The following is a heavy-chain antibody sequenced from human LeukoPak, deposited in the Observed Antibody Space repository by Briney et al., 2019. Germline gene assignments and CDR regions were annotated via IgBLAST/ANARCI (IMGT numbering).Heavy chain of an antibody. V-gene: IGHV3-30-3*01. D-gene: IGHD2-15*01. Sequence: GGSLRLSCAASGFTFSSYAMHWVRQAPGKGPEWVAVISYDGSNKYYADSVKGRFTISRDNSKNTLYLQMNSLRAEDTAVYYCAREGVVAAPAHDYWGQGTLVTVSS. CDR2: ISYDGSNK. J-gene: IGHJ4*02. CDR3: AREGVVAAPAHDY. CDR1: GFTFSSYA.